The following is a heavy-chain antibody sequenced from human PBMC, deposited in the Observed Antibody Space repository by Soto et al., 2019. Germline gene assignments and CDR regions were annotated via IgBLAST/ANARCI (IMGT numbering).Heavy chain of an antibody. CDR1: GDSVSSYSAA. CDR2: TYYRSKWYN. D-gene: IGHD6-6*01. V-gene: IGHV6-1*01. CDR3: AXYDLSPYSSPSGGYFDY. Sequence: SHTRSRTCAISGDSVSSYSAAGNWIRQSPSIGLGWLGRTYYRSKWYNDDAGAVKSPITINPDTANKQFSLQLNAVTAEDTTVYYCAXYDLSPYSSPSGGYFDYWGQGTLVTVSS. J-gene: IGHJ4*02.